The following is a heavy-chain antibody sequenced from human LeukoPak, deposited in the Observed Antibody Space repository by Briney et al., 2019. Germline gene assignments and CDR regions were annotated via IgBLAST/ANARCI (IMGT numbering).Heavy chain of an antibody. J-gene: IGHJ6*03. D-gene: IGHD3-3*01. Sequence: SVKVSCKASGGTFSSYAISWVRQAPGQGLEWMGGIIPIFGTANYAQKFQGRVTITADESTSTAYMELSSLRSEDTAVYYCARGKGIFGVVISYYYYYYMNVWGKGTTVTVSS. CDR2: IIPIFGTA. V-gene: IGHV1-69*01. CDR1: GGTFSSYA. CDR3: ARGKGIFGVVISYYYYYYMNV.